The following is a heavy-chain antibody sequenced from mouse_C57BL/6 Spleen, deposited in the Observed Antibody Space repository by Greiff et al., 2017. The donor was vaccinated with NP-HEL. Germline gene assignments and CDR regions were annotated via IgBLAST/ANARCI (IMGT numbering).Heavy chain of an antibody. CDR2: IDPSGSYT. CDR1: GYTFTSYW. Sequence: QVQLKQPGAELVKPGASVKLSCKASGYTFTSYWMQWVKQRPGQGLEWIGEIDPSGSYTKYNQKFKGKATLTVDKSSSTAYMQLSSLTSEDSAVYYCASGLLPFAYWGQGTLVTVSA. J-gene: IGHJ3*01. CDR3: ASGLLPFAY. V-gene: IGHV1-50*01. D-gene: IGHD2-3*01.